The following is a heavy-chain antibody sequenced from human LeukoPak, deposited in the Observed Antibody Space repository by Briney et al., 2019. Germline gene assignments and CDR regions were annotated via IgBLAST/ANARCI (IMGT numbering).Heavy chain of an antibody. Sequence: AGGSLRLSCAASGFTFDDYAMHWVRQAPGKGLEWVSGISWNSGSIGYADSVKGRLTISRDNAKNSLYLQMNSLRAEDTALYYCAKDKGRGWYTYFDYWGQGTLVTVSS. CDR2: ISWNSGSI. V-gene: IGHV3-9*01. CDR3: AKDKGRGWYTYFDY. D-gene: IGHD6-19*01. J-gene: IGHJ4*02. CDR1: GFTFDDYA.